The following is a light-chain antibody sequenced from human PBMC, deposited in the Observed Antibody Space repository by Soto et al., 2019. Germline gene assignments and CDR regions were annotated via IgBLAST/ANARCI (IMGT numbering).Light chain of an antibody. CDR2: DAY. J-gene: IGKJ5*01. CDR1: QSVDTY. CDR3: QQRSNWPPIT. V-gene: IGKV3-11*01. Sequence: EIVLTQSPATLSLSPGERATLSCRASQSVDTYLAWYQHKPGQAPRLLIYDAYNRATGIPARFSGSGSGTDFTLTISSLEPEDFAFYYCQQRSNWPPITFGQGTRLEI.